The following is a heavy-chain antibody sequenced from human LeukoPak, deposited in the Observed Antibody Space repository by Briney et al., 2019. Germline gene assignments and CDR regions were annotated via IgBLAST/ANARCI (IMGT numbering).Heavy chain of an antibody. CDR2: ITGSGGNT. J-gene: IGHJ6*02. V-gene: IGHV3-23*01. Sequence: GGSLRLSCTVSGFTFSDYAMSWVRQAPGKGLEWVSAITGSGGNTYYADSVKGRFTISKDNSKNTVYLQMSSLRAEDTAVYYCVKDRGGSPFYGMDVWGQGTTVTVSS. CDR1: GFTFSDYA. D-gene: IGHD1-26*01. CDR3: VKDRGGSPFYGMDV.